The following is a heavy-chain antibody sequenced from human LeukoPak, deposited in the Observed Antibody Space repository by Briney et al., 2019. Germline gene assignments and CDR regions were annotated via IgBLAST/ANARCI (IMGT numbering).Heavy chain of an antibody. V-gene: IGHV1-46*01. D-gene: IGHD5-24*01. Sequence: ASVQVSCQASGYPFTSYYMHWVRPAPGQGLEWMGIINPSGGSTSYAQKFQGRVTMTRDTSTSTVYMELSSLRSEDTAVYYCARLNRRDGYNYPRAYFDYWGQGTLVTVSS. CDR3: ARLNRRDGYNYPRAYFDY. CDR1: GYPFTSYY. CDR2: INPSGGST. J-gene: IGHJ4*02.